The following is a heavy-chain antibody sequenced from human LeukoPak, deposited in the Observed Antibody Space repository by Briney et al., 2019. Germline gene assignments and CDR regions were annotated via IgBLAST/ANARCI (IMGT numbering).Heavy chain of an antibody. CDR3: ARDRGYYYDSSGYYPDYYYGMDV. CDR2: IYYSGST. V-gene: IGHV4-59*01. J-gene: IGHJ6*02. CDR1: GGSISSYY. Sequence: PSETLSLTCTVSGGSISSYYWSWIRQPPGKGLEWIGYIYYSGSTNYNPSLKSRVTISVDTSKNQFSLKLSSVTAADTAVYYCARDRGYYYDSSGYYPDYYYGMDVWGQGTTVTVSS. D-gene: IGHD3-22*01.